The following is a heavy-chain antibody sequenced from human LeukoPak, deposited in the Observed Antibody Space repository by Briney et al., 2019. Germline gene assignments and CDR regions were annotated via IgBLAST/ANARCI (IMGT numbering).Heavy chain of an antibody. V-gene: IGHV1-18*01. CDR2: ISTYNGNT. J-gene: IGHJ4*02. CDR1: GYTFTSYG. Sequence: ASVKVSCKASGYTFTSYGISWVRQAPGQGLEWMGWISTYNGNTNYAQRLQGRVTMTTDTSTSTAYMELRSLRSDDTAVFYCARGTRPGPLLHLAYWGQGTRVTVSS. CDR3: ARGTRPGPLLHLAY. D-gene: IGHD2-2*01.